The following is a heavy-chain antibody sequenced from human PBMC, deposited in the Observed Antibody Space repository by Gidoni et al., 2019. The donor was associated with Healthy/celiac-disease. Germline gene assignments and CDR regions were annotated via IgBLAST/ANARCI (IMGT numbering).Heavy chain of an antibody. CDR2: INPSGGST. CDR3: ARYGGYYDSSGYSAPGAFDI. D-gene: IGHD3-22*01. CDR1: GFTFPSYY. J-gene: IGHJ3*02. Sequence: QVQLVQSGAEVKKPGASVTVSCKASGFTFPSYYMHWVRQAPGQGLEWMGVINPSGGSTSYAQKFQGRVTMTRDTSTSTVYMELSSLRSEDTAVYYCARYGGYYDSSGYSAPGAFDIWGQGTMVTVSS. V-gene: IGHV1-46*01.